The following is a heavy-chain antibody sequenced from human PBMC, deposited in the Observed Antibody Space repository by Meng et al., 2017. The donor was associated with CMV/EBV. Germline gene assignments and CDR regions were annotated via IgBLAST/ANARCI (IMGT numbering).Heavy chain of an antibody. CDR1: GFTFSSYA. V-gene: IGHV3-30*04. D-gene: IGHD5-24*01. Sequence: GESLKISWAASGFTFSSYAMHWVRQAPGKGLEWVAVISYDGSNKYYADSVKGRFTISRDNSKNTLYLQMNSLRAEDTAVYYCHSRRSGDGYTNFDYWGQGTLVTVSS. J-gene: IGHJ4*02. CDR2: ISYDGSNK. CDR3: HSRRSGDGYTNFDY.